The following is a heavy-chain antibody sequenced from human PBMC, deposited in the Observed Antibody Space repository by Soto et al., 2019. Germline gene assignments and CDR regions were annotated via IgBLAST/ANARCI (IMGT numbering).Heavy chain of an antibody. V-gene: IGHV3-23*01. CDR1: GFTFSTYA. CDR2: FTGSVGST. Sequence: GGSLRLSCAASGFTFSTYAMIWVRQAPGKGLEWVSVFTGSVGSTYYADSVKGRFTISRVISKNALFLQMNSLRAEDTAVYYCAKDRYGDYGGIDYWGQGTMVTVSS. J-gene: IGHJ4*02. D-gene: IGHD4-17*01. CDR3: AKDRYGDYGGIDY.